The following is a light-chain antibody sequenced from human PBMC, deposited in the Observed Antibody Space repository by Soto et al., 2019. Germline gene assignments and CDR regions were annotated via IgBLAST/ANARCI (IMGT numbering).Light chain of an antibody. V-gene: IGKV3-20*01. CDR3: QQYGSSGT. CDR1: HTISSSY. Sequence: EIVLTQSPGTLSLSPGERATLSCRASHTISSSYLAWYQQKPGQAPRLLMYGISRRATGIPYRFSGSGSGTDFTLTITRLEPEDFAVYYCQQYGSSGTFGQGTKVDIK. CDR2: GIS. J-gene: IGKJ1*01.